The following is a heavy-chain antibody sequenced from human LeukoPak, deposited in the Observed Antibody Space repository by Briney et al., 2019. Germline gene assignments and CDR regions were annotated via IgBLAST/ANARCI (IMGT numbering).Heavy chain of an antibody. D-gene: IGHD5-12*01. J-gene: IGHJ4*02. CDR2: ISSSGSPI. CDR3: ARDHSSGYAYSPWDY. V-gene: IGHV3-48*03. Sequence: GGSLILSCAASGFTFSSYEMNWVRQAPGKGLEWVSYISSSGSPISYADSVKGRFTISRDNAKNSLYLQMNSLRDEDTAVYYCARDHSSGYAYSPWDYWGQGTLVTVSS. CDR1: GFTFSSYE.